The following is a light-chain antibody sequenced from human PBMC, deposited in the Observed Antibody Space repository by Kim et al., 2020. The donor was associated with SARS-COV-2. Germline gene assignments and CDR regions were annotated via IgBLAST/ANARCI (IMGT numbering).Light chain of an antibody. J-gene: IGKJ2*01. CDR1: QDFRSW. V-gene: IGKV1-12*01. Sequence: DIQMTQSPSFVSASVGDRVTISCRASQDFRSWLSWYQQRPGQAPRLLIYAAYNLQTGVPSRFSGSGSGTDFTLTISSLQPEDFATYYCQQTNNFPYTFGQGTKL. CDR3: QQTNNFPYT. CDR2: AAY.